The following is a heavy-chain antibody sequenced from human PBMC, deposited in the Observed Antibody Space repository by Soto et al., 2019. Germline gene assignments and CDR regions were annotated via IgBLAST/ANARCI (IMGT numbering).Heavy chain of an antibody. CDR3: PRDRGSVAVDY. V-gene: IGHV1-18*01. CDR1: GYTFTSYG. Sequence: QVQLVQSGAEVKKPGASVKVSCKASGYTFTSYGISWVRQAPGQGLEWMGWISANNGNRNYAQKLQGRVTMTTDTPPSAAYTQRMGMRSADTAVCYCPRDRGSVAVDYWRQATLVSVSS. CDR2: ISANNGNR. D-gene: IGHD3-16*01. J-gene: IGHJ4*02.